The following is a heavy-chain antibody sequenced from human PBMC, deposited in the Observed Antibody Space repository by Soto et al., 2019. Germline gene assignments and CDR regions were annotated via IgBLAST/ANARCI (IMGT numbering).Heavy chain of an antibody. D-gene: IGHD2-2*01. V-gene: IGHV3-23*01. CDR2: ISGSGGST. CDR1: GFTFSSYA. CDR3: AKDRSLGYQLPAPDFGY. J-gene: IGHJ4*02. Sequence: GSLRLSCAASGFTFSSYAMSWVRQAPGKGLEWVSAISGSGGSTYYADSVKGRFTISRDNSKNTLYLQMNSLRAEDTAVYYCAKDRSLGYQLPAPDFGYWGQGTLVTVSS.